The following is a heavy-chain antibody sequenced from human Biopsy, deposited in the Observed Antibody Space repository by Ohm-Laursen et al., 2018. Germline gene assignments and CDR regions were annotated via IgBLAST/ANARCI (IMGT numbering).Heavy chain of an antibody. J-gene: IGHJ5*01. CDR1: GVTLSGYG. D-gene: IGHD3-10*01. V-gene: IGHV3-21*06. Sequence: LRLSCAASGVTLSGYGMNWVRQAPGKGLEWVSSIRASSSYIYYADSVKGRFTVSRDNIKNTLYLQMYGLSAADTAIYFCAAELLPPGVGGPWLDSWGQGTPVTVSS. CDR3: AAELLPPGVGGPWLDS. CDR2: IRASSSYI.